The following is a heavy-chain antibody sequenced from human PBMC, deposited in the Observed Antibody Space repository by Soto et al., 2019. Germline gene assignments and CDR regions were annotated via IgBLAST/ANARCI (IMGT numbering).Heavy chain of an antibody. CDR1: GFTFSSYA. V-gene: IGHV3-23*01. J-gene: IGHJ4*02. D-gene: IGHD1-26*01. CDR2: ISGSGGST. CDR3: ANRFEPSGSYFLAEFDY. Sequence: HPGGSLRLSCAASGFTFSSYAMSWVRQAPGKGLEWVSAISGSGGSTYYADSVKGRFTISRDNSKNTLYLQMNSLRAEDTAVYYCANRFEPSGSYFLAEFDYWGQGTLVTVSS.